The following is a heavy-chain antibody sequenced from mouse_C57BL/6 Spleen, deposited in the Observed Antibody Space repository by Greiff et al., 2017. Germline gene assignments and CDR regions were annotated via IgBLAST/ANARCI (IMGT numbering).Heavy chain of an antibody. Sequence: VQLQQSGAELVRPGASVKLSCKASGYTFTDYYINWVKQRPGQGLEWIARIYPGSGNTYYNEKFKGKATLTAEKSSSTAYMQLSSLTSEDSAVYFCARGYYGSSYDAMDYWGQGTLVTVSA. CDR1: GYTFTDYY. V-gene: IGHV1-76*01. CDR3: ARGYYGSSYDAMDY. CDR2: IYPGSGNT. D-gene: IGHD1-1*01. J-gene: IGHJ3*01.